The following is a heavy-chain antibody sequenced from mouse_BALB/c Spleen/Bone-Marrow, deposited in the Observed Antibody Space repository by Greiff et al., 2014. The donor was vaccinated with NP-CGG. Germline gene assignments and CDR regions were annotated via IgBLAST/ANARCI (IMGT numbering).Heavy chain of an antibody. CDR3: ARKPDGNYAIDY. V-gene: IGHV2-6*02. Sequence: VMLVESGPGLVAPSQSLSITCTVSGFSLSSYGVHWVRQPPGKGLEWLVVIWSGGNTTXXXALKSRLSIXKDNAKSQFFLKKNSLQTDDTAMYHCARKPDGNYAIDYWGQGTSVTVSS. CDR1: GFSLSSYG. J-gene: IGHJ4*01. CDR2: IWSGGNT. D-gene: IGHD2-1*01.